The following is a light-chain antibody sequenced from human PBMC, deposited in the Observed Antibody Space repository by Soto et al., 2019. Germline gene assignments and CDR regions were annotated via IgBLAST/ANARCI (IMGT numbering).Light chain of an antibody. J-gene: IGKJ3*01. CDR2: GAS. CDR3: QQLNSFHPLFT. Sequence: DIQLTQSPSFLSASVGDRVTITCRASQGISSYLAWYQQRPGEPPELLIYGASTLQSGVASRFSGSGSGTEFTLTISSLQPEDFATYFCQQLNSFHPLFTFGPGTKVDLK. CDR1: QGISSY. V-gene: IGKV1-9*01.